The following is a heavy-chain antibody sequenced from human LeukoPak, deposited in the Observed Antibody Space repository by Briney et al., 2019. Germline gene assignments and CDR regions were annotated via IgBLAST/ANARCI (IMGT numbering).Heavy chain of an antibody. CDR2: IKHKADGYTT. D-gene: IGHD3-3*01. J-gene: IGHJ6*03. CDR3: ARDQYYDFWSGYYYYYYMDV. CDR1: GFTFSDHY. Sequence: GGSLRLSCAASGFTFSDHYMDWVRQAPGKGLEWVGRIKHKADGYTTEYAASVKGRFTISRDDSKNSLYLQMNSLKTEDTAVYYCARDQYYDFWSGYYYYYYMDVWGKGTTVTVSS. V-gene: IGHV3-72*01.